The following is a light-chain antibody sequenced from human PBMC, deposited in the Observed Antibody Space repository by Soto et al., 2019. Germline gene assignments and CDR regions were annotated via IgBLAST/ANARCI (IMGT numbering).Light chain of an antibody. CDR2: GAS. J-gene: IGKJ2*01. CDR3: QQSNTIPYT. Sequence: DIQMTQSPSSLSASVGDRVTITCRASQSISSDLNWYQQKPGKAPKFLIYGASSLQSGVPSRFSGSGSGTDFTLTISSLQPEDFATYYCQQSNTIPYTFGQGTK. CDR1: QSISSD. V-gene: IGKV1-39*01.